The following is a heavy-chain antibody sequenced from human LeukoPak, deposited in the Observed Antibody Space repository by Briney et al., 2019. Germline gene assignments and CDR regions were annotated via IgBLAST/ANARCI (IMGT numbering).Heavy chain of an antibody. D-gene: IGHD6-19*01. CDR3: AKRMSGWCDLDS. CDR1: GFTFSSYG. V-gene: IGHV3-30*18. CDR2: ISYDGNNK. Sequence: QPGGSLRLSCAASGFTFSSYGMHWVRQAPGKGLEWVAVISYDGNNKYYAESVKGRFTISRDNSKSTVFLQMNSLRAEDTALYYCAKRMSGWCDLDSWGQGTLVTVSS. J-gene: IGHJ5*02.